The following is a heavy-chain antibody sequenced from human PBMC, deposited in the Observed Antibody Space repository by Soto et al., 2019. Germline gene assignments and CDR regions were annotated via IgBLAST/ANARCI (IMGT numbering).Heavy chain of an antibody. J-gene: IGHJ3*01. CDR2: SSRSGATI. V-gene: IGHV3-23*01. Sequence: EVQLLESVGGLVQPAGTLRLACAASGFAFNTYVMNWVRQAPVKGLELVSSSSRSGATINYADSVKGRFTTSRDTSTNTLYLHMNGSRAQDTAVYSCSKCFIVVVTVIRPDDNFDVWAPGTMVTVSS. D-gene: IGHD2-21*02. CDR3: SKCFIVVVTVIRPDDNFDV. CDR1: GFAFNTYV.